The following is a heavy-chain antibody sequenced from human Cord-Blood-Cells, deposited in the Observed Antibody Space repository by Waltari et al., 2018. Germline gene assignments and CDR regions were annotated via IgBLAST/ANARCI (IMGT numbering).Heavy chain of an antibody. CDR3: ARGYPLASGDYGVDY. Sequence: QVQLVQSGAEVKKPGASVQVPCQASGYTFTGYHLHWVRQAPGQGLEWMGWNNPNSGGTNDAQKFQGRVTMTRDTSISTAYMELSRLRSDDTAVYYCARGYPLASGDYGVDYWGQGTLVTVSS. CDR2: NNPNSGGT. J-gene: IGHJ4*02. CDR1: GYTFTGYH. V-gene: IGHV1-2*02. D-gene: IGHD7-27*01.